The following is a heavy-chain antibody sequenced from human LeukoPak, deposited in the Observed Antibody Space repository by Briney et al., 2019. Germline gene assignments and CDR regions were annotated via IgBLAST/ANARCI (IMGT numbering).Heavy chain of an antibody. J-gene: IGHJ4*02. CDR3: ARVSGYYDSSGQFDY. CDR2: IYYSGST. Sequence: SETLSLTCTVSGGSISSGGYYWSWIHQHPGKGLEWIGYIYYSGSTYYNPSLKSRVTISVDTSKNQFSLKLSSVTAADTAVYYCARVSGYYDSSGQFDYWGQGTLVTVSS. D-gene: IGHD3-22*01. CDR1: GGSISSGGYY. V-gene: IGHV4-31*03.